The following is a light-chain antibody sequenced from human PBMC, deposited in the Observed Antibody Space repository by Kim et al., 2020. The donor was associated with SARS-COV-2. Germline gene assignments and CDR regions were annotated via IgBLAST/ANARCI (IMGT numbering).Light chain of an antibody. V-gene: IGKV1-9*01. CDR1: QSINTY. CDR2: AAS. J-gene: IGKJ1*01. CDR3: QQLHTYPWT. Sequence: IQLTQSPSSLSASVGDRVTITCRASQSINTYLAWYQQKPGKAPELLISAASTLQSGVPSRFSGSGSGTDFTLTISSLQPEDFATYCCQQLHTYPWTFGQGTKVDIK.